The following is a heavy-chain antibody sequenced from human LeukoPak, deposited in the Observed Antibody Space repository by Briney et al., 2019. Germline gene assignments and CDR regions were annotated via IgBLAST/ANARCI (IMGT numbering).Heavy chain of an antibody. CDR2: ISSNGRST. CDR1: GFTFSRYT. V-gene: IGHV3-64*02. D-gene: IGHD3-10*01. CDR3: ARELDGSGSFDY. Sequence: AGGSLRLSXAASGFTFSRYTMHWVRQAPGKRLEYFSAISSNGRSTYYADSVKGRFTLSRDNSKNTLYLQMGSLRIEDTAVYYCARELDGSGSFDYWGQGTLVTVSS. J-gene: IGHJ4*02.